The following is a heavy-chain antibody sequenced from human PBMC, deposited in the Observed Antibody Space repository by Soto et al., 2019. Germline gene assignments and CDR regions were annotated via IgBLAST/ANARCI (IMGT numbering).Heavy chain of an antibody. CDR2: IIPIFGTA. J-gene: IGHJ4*02. D-gene: IGHD3-10*01. CDR3: ARDLRGSGSYYFPFDY. Sequence: SVKVSCKASGGTFSSYAISWVRQAPGQGLEWMGGIIPIFGTANYAQKFQGRVTITADESTSTAYMELSSLRSEDTAVYYCARDLRGSGSYYFPFDYWGQGTLVTVSS. CDR1: GGTFSSYA. V-gene: IGHV1-69*13.